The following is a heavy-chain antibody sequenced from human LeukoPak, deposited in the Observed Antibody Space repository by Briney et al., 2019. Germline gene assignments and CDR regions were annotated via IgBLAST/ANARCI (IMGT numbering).Heavy chain of an antibody. CDR3: ARELVKNYYYGMDV. J-gene: IGHJ6*02. V-gene: IGHV4-30-4*01. D-gene: IGHD2-21*01. CDR1: GGSISSYY. CDR2: IYYSGST. Sequence: PSKTLSLTCTVSGGSISSYYWSWIRQPPGKGLEWIGYIYYSGSTYYNPSLKSRVTISVDTSKNQFSLKLSSVTAADTAVYYCARELVKNYYYGMDVWGQGTTVTVSS.